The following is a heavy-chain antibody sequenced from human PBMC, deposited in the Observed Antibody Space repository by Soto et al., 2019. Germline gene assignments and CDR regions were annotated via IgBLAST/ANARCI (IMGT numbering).Heavy chain of an antibody. D-gene: IGHD6-19*01. CDR2: IIPIFGTA. CDR3: ARDVPPSGIAVAGSMLD. J-gene: IGHJ4*02. CDR1: GGTFSSYA. Sequence: SVKVSCKASGGTFSSYAISWVRQAPGQGLEWMGGIIPIFGTANYAQKFQGRVTITADESTSTAYMELSSLRSEDTAVYYCARDVPPSGIAVAGSMLDWGQGTLVTVSS. V-gene: IGHV1-69*13.